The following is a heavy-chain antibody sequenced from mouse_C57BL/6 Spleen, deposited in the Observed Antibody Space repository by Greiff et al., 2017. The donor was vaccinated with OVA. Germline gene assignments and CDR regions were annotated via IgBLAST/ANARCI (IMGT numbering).Heavy chain of an antibody. CDR1: GYTFTDYY. J-gene: IGHJ3*01. CDR3: ASIPSYYGSSSFAY. D-gene: IGHD1-1*01. Sequence: EVQLQQSGPELVKPGASVKISCKASGYTFTDYYMNWVKQSHGKSLEWIGDINPNNGGTSYNQKFKGKATLTVDKSSSTAYMELRSLTSEDSAVYYCASIPSYYGSSSFAYWGQGTLVTVSA. V-gene: IGHV1-26*01. CDR2: INPNNGGT.